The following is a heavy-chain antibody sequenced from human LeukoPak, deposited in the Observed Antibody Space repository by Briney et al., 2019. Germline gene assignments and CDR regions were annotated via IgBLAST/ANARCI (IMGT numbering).Heavy chain of an antibody. J-gene: IGHJ4*02. V-gene: IGHV1-8*01. CDR2: MDSNSGDT. CDR3: ARGIGTGGSGEYYFDY. CDR1: GFTFTSYD. Sequence: ASVKVCCKASGFTFTSYDINWVRQATGQGLEWMGWMDSNSGDTGYAQKFQGRVTLTRNTSINTAYMHLSSLRSEDTAVYYCARGIGTGGSGEYYFDYWGQGTLVTVSS. D-gene: IGHD3-10*01.